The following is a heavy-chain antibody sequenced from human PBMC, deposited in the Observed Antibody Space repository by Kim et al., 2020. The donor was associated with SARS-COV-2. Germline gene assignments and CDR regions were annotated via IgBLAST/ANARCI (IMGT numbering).Heavy chain of an antibody. V-gene: IGHV3-21*01. Sequence: GDSVQGRVPLSRDHARASLYLQMNSLRAEDTAVYYCARVLTSGWSYFDYWGQGTLVTVSS. J-gene: IGHJ4*02. D-gene: IGHD6-19*01. CDR3: ARVLTSGWSYFDY.